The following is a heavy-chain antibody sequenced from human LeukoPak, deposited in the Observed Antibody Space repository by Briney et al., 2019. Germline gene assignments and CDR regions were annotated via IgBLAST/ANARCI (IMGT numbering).Heavy chain of an antibody. CDR3: ARGLIYCSSTSCYEGRGVWFDP. V-gene: IGHV1-18*01. CDR1: GYTLTELS. J-gene: IGHJ5*02. CDR2: ISAYNGNT. Sequence: ASVKVSCKVSGYTLTELSMHWVRQAPGQGLEWMGWISAYNGNTNYAQKLQGRVTMTTDTSTSTAYMELRSLRSDDTAVYYCARGLIYCSSTSCYEGRGVWFDPWGQGTLVTVSS. D-gene: IGHD2-2*01.